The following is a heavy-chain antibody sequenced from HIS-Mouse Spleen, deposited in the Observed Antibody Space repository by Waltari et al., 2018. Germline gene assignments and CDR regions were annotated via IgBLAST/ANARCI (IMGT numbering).Heavy chain of an antibody. CDR1: GGSISSSSHS. Sequence: QLQLQESGPGLVKPSEPLSLTCTVPGGSISSSSHSWGWIRQPPGKGLEWIGSIYYSGSTYYNPSLKSRVTISVDTSKNQFSLKLSSVTAADTAVYYCAREIPYSSSWYDWYFDLWGRGTLVTVSS. CDR3: AREIPYSSSWYDWYFDL. J-gene: IGHJ2*01. D-gene: IGHD6-13*01. CDR2: IYYSGST. V-gene: IGHV4-39*07.